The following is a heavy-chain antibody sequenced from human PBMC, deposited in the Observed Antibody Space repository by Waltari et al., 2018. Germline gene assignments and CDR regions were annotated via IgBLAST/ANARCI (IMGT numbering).Heavy chain of an antibody. V-gene: IGHV1-69-2*01. CDR3: VKKALGAFDI. CDR1: GYTFTDYY. Sequence: EVRLVQSGAEVKKPGATVKISCKASGYTFTDYYIHWLQQAPAKGVEWMGSVDPEDDKIIDAENSAGRITITADTSTDKAYMGLGSLRSAETAVYYCVKKALGAFDIWGQWTLVVVAS. D-gene: IGHD3-16*02. CDR2: VDPEDDKI. J-gene: IGHJ3*02.